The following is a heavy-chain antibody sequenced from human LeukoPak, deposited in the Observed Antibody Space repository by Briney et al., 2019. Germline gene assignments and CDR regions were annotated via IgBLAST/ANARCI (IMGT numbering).Heavy chain of an antibody. V-gene: IGHV3-7*01. Sequence: GGSLRLSCAASGFTFSNYWMTWVRQAPGKGLEWVAHINQDGSEEHYMDSVKARFTISRDNAKNPLSLQVNSLRAEDTAVYYCVRDGGVSGYDLLDYWGQGTLVTVSS. CDR1: GFTFSNYW. D-gene: IGHD5-12*01. J-gene: IGHJ4*02. CDR2: INQDGSEE. CDR3: VRDGGVSGYDLLDY.